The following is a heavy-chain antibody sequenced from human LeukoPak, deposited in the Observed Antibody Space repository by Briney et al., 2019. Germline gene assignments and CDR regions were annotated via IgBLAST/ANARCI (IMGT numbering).Heavy chain of an antibody. CDR1: GGSISSYY. Sequence: SETLSLTCTVSGGSISSYYWSWIRQPAGKGLEWIGRIYTSGSTNYNPSLKSRLTMSVDTPKNQFSLKLSSVTAADTAVYYCARGYCSSTSCYQFDYWGQGTLVTVSS. V-gene: IGHV4-4*07. J-gene: IGHJ4*02. CDR3: ARGYCSSTSCYQFDY. CDR2: IYTSGST. D-gene: IGHD2-2*01.